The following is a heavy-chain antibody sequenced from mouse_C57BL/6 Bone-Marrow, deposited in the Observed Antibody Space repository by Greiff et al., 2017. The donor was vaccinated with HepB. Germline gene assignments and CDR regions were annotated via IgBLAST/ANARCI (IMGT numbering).Heavy chain of an antibody. V-gene: IGHV14-2*01. CDR2: IDPEAGET. D-gene: IGHD1-1*01. CDR3: ARGNYYTWFAY. Sequence: EVQLQQSGAELVKPGASVKLSCTASGFNITDYYMHWVKQRTEQGLEWIGRIDPEAGETKYAPKFQGKATITADTSSNTAYLQLSSLTSEDTAVYYCARGNYYTWFAYWGQGTRVTVSA. CDR1: GFNITDYY. J-gene: IGHJ3*01.